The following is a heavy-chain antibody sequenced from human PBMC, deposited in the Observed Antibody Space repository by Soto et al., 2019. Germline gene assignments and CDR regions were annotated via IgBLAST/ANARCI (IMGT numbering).Heavy chain of an antibody. J-gene: IGHJ3*01. D-gene: IGHD1-7*01. Sequence: VPLVDSGGGLVQPGGSLRLSCAASEFTFRRYWMHWVRQRPGKGLVWVSRISGDGSSTSYADSVKGRFTISRDNAKNTMNLQMDSLRAEDTAVYYCARSLPGTYGAFDLWGQGTMVTVSS. CDR1: EFTFRRYW. V-gene: IGHV3-74*01. CDR2: ISGDGSST. CDR3: ARSLPGTYGAFDL.